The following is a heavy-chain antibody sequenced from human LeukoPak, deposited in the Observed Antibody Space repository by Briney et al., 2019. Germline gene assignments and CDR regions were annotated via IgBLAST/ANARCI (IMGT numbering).Heavy chain of an antibody. Sequence: GGSLRLSCEASGFTFSNYEMNWVRQAPGKGLEWVSVIYSGGSTYYADSVKGRFTISRDNSKNTLYLQMNSLRAEDTAVYYCARDVGTVVTPFDYWGQGTLVTVSS. CDR1: GFTFSNYE. CDR3: ARDVGTVVTPFDY. J-gene: IGHJ4*02. CDR2: IYSGGST. V-gene: IGHV3-66*01. D-gene: IGHD4-23*01.